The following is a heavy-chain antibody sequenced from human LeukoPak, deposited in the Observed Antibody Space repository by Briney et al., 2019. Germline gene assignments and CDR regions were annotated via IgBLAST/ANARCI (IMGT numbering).Heavy chain of an antibody. J-gene: IGHJ4*02. V-gene: IGHV3-21*01. CDR3: ARGPWVVVVAATPFDY. Sequence: GGSLRLSCAASGFTFSSYSMNWVRQAPGKGLEWVSSISSSSSYIYYADSVKGRFTISRDNAKNSLYLQMNSLRAEDTAVYYRARGPWVVVVAATPFDYWGQGTLVTVSS. D-gene: IGHD2-15*01. CDR1: GFTFSSYS. CDR2: ISSSSSYI.